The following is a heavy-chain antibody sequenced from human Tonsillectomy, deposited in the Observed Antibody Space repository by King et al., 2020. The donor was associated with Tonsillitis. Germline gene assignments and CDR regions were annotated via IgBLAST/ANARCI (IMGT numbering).Heavy chain of an antibody. V-gene: IGHV4-34*01. Sequence: QVQLQQWGAGLLKPSETLSLTCAVYGGSFSGYYWSWIRQPPGKGLEWIGEINHSGSTNYNPSLKSRVTVSVDTSKNQFSLKLSSVTAADTAVYYCARGHRHGGITMVRGVSHFDYWGQGTLVTVSS. D-gene: IGHD3-10*01. CDR3: ARGHRHGGITMVRGVSHFDY. CDR2: INHSGST. CDR1: GGSFSGYY. J-gene: IGHJ4*02.